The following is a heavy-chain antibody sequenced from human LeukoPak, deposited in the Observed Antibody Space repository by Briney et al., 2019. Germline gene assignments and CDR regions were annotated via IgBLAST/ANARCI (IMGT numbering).Heavy chain of an antibody. Sequence: GASVKVSCKASGYTFNDYYINWVRQAPGQGLEWMGWISAYNGNTNYAQNLQGRVTMTTDTSTSTAYMELRSLRSDDTALYYCARVIVAAGANWFDPWGQGTLVTVSS. D-gene: IGHD6-13*01. V-gene: IGHV1-18*04. CDR2: ISAYNGNT. CDR3: ARVIVAAGANWFDP. J-gene: IGHJ5*02. CDR1: GYTFNDYY.